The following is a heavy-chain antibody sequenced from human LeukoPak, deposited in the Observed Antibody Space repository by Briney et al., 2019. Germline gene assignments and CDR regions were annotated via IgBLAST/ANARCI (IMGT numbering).Heavy chain of an antibody. CDR1: GGSFSGYY. CDR2: INHSGST. D-gene: IGHD3-9*01. Sequence: SETLSLTCAGYGGSFSGYYWSWIRQPPGKGLEWIGEINHSGSTNYNPSLKSRVTISVDTSKNQFSLKLSSVTAADTAVYYCARGRLGPDYWGQGTLVTVSS. CDR3: ARGRLGPDY. J-gene: IGHJ4*02. V-gene: IGHV4-34*01.